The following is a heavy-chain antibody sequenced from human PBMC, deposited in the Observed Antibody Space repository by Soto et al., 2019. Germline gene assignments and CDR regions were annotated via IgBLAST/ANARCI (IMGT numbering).Heavy chain of an antibody. J-gene: IGHJ6*02. CDR3: ERGIEQQLVPYYYYGMDV. Sequence: QVQLVQSGAEVKKPGSSVKVSCKASGGTFSSYAISWVRQAPGPGLEWIGGIIPIFGTANYAQKFQGRVTITADESTRTAYMELSSLRYEDTAVYYCERGIEQQLVPYYYYGMDVWGHGTTVTVS. CDR1: GGTFSSYA. D-gene: IGHD6-13*01. CDR2: IIPIFGTA. V-gene: IGHV1-69*01.